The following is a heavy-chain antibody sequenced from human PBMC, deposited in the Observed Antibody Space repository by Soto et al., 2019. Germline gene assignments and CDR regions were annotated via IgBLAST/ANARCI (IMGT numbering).Heavy chain of an antibody. CDR2: ISGSGGST. V-gene: IGHV3-23*01. D-gene: IGHD6-6*01. CDR3: ARGIAARRGGNYYFYGMDV. J-gene: IGHJ6*02. Sequence: GGSLRLSCAASGLTFSSYAMSWVRQAPGKELEWVSGISGSGGSTFYADSVKGRLTIFRDNSKNTLYLQMNSLRAEDTAVYYCARGIAARRGGNYYFYGMDVWGQGTTVTVSS. CDR1: GLTFSSYA.